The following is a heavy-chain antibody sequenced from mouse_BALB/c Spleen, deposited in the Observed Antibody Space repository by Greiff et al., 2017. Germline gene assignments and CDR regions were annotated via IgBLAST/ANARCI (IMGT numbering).Heavy chain of an antibody. J-gene: IGHJ4*01. Sequence: VQLQQSGTVLARPGASVKMSCKASGYTFTSYWMHWVKQRPGQGLEWIGAIYPGNSDTSYNQKFKGKAKLTAVTSTSTAYMELSSLTNEDSAVYYCTRWIYDGYYHAMDYWGQGTSVTVSS. CDR3: TRWIYDGYYHAMDY. CDR2: IYPGNSDT. V-gene: IGHV1-5*01. D-gene: IGHD2-3*01. CDR1: GYTFTSYW.